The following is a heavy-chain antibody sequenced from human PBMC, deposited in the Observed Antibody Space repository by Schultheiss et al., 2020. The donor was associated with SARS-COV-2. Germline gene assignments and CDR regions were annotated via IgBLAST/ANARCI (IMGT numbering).Heavy chain of an antibody. CDR2: IYVDGSI. Sequence: GGSLRLSCAASGFSVSDHYMNWVRQAPGKGLEWVSVIYVDGSIKYAESVRGRFAISRDNSKNTLHLQMNSLRTEDTAVYYCAKEAVSGLSVGENWFDPWGQGTLVTVSS. D-gene: IGHD6-19*01. J-gene: IGHJ5*02. CDR3: AKEAVSGLSVGENWFDP. V-gene: IGHV3-66*02. CDR1: GFSVSDHY.